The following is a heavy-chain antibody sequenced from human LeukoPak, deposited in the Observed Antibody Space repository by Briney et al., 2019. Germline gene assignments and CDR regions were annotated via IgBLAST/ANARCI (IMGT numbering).Heavy chain of an antibody. Sequence: PSETLSLTCTVSGGSISSSSYYWGWIRQPPGKGLEWIGSIYYSGSTYYNPSLKSRVTISVDTSKNQFSLKLSSVTAADTAVYYCARSGRGYSYGYDYWGQGTLVTVSS. V-gene: IGHV4-39*01. CDR2: IYYSGST. CDR3: ARSGRGYSYGYDY. J-gene: IGHJ4*02. CDR1: GGSISSSSYY. D-gene: IGHD5-18*01.